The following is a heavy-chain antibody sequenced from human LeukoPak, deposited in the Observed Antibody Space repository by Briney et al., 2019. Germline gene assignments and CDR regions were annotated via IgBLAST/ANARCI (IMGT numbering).Heavy chain of an antibody. CDR2: INPNSGGT. V-gene: IGHV1-2*02. CDR1: GYTFTSYY. J-gene: IGHJ4*02. Sequence: ASVKVSCKASGYTFTSYYMHWVRQAPGQGLEWMGWINPNSGGTNYAQKFQGRVTMTRDTSISTAYMELSRLRSDDTAVYYCARGSGSYSFLDYWGQGTLVTVSS. CDR3: ARGSGSYSFLDY. D-gene: IGHD1-26*01.